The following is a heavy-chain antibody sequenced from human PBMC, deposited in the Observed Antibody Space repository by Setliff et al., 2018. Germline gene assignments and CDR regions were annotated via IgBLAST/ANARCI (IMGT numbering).Heavy chain of an antibody. CDR3: ARDTPHDPVSSNWYRNWFDP. CDR2: IYYSGAT. J-gene: IGHJ5*02. CDR1: GGSISSYY. Sequence: SETLSLTCNVSGGSISSYYWTWIRQPPGKGLEWIGFIYYSGATTYNPSLKSRVTISLDTSKNQFSLNLNSVTAADTAVYFCARDTPHDPVSSNWYRNWFDPWGQGILVTVSS. D-gene: IGHD6-13*01. V-gene: IGHV4-59*12.